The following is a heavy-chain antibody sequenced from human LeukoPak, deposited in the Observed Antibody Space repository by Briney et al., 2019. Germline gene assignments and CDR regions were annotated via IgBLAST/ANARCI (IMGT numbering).Heavy chain of an antibody. D-gene: IGHD2-2*01. J-gene: IGHJ1*01. CDR2: FYSAGST. V-gene: IGHV3-53*01. CDR1: GFTVTTKS. Sequence: GGSLRLSCAASGFTVTTKSMAWVRQAPGRGLEWVSVFYSAGSTCYADSVHGRFTISRNNSLNTPFLQMNSLRVEDTAVYYCASARESCIGSTCYEYFHHWGQGTPLTVSS. CDR3: ASARESCIGSTCYEYFHH.